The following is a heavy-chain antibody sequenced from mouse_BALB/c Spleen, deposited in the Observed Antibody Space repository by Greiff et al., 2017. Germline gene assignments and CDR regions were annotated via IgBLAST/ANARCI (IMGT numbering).Heavy chain of an antibody. V-gene: IGHV1-39*01. Sequence: VQLQQTGPELVKPGASVKISCKASGYSFTDYIMLWVKQSHGKSLEWIGNINPYYGSTSYNLKFKGKATLTVDKSSSTAYMQLNSLTSEDSAVYYCARRGYYDYDGDYWGQGTTLTVSS. CDR3: ARRGYYDYDGDY. J-gene: IGHJ2*01. CDR2: INPYYGST. CDR1: GYSFTDYI. D-gene: IGHD2-4*01.